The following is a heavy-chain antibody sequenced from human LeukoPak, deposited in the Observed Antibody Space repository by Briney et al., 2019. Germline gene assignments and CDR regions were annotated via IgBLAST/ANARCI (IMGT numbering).Heavy chain of an antibody. J-gene: IGHJ4*02. CDR2: ISGSGGST. CDR1: GFTFSSYA. D-gene: IGHD2-15*01. V-gene: IGHV3-23*01. Sequence: GGSLRLSCAASGFTFSSYAMSWVRQAPGKGLEWVSAISGSGGSTYYADSVEGRFTISRDNSKNTLYLQMNSLRAEDTAVYYCAKLWVVALIEGWGQGTLVTVSS. CDR3: AKLWVVALIEG.